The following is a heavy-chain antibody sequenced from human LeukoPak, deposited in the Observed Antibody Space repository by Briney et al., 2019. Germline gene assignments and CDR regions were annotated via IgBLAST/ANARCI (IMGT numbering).Heavy chain of an antibody. CDR2: IYTSRST. V-gene: IGHV4-61*09. CDR1: GDSISSGNYY. CDR3: ARDRGGYCSSTSCYAGYWFDP. D-gene: IGHD2-2*01. J-gene: IGHJ5*02. Sequence: SQTLSLTCTVSGDSISSGNYYWTWIRQPAGKGLEWIGHIYTSRSTNYNPSLKSRVTMSVDTSKNQFSLKLSSVTAADTAVYYCARDRGGYCSSTSCYAGYWFDPWGQGTLVTVSS.